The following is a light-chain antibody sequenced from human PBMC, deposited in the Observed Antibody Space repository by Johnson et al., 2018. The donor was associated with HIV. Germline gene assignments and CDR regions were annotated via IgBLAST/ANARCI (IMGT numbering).Light chain of an antibody. Sequence: QSMLTQPPSVSAAAGQKVTISCSGSSSNIGNNYVSWYQQFPGTVPKLLIYDNNKRPSGIPDRVSGSKSGTSATLGITGLQTGDEADYYCGTWDTSLSAGGVFGSGTKVTVL. CDR3: GTWDTSLSAGGV. V-gene: IGLV1-51*01. CDR1: SSNIGNNY. CDR2: DNN. J-gene: IGLJ1*01.